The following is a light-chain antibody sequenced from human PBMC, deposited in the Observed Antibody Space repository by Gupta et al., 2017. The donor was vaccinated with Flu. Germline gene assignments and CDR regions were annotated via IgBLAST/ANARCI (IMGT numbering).Light chain of an antibody. CDR3: QQYNNWPAYT. V-gene: IGKV3-15*01. CDR1: QRVSSD. Sequence: EIVMTQSTASLSVSPGERATLSCRASQRVSSDLAWYQQKPGQAPKLLIYEGATRATGIPDRFSGSGSGTEFTLTISGLQSEDSEVYYCQQYNNWPAYTFGQGTKVEIK. J-gene: IGKJ2*01. CDR2: EGA.